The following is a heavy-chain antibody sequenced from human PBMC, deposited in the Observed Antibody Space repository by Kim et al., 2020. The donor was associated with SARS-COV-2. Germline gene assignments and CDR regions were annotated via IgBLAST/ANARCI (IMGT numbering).Heavy chain of an antibody. J-gene: IGHJ4*02. Sequence: GGSLRLSCAASGFTFSSYAMSWVRQAPGKGLEWVSAISGSGGSTYYADSVKGRFTISRDNSKNTLYLQMNSLRAEDTAVYYCAKEFDYYDSSGYYPTAFDYWGQGTLVTVSS. CDR3: AKEFDYYDSSGYYPTAFDY. CDR2: ISGSGGST. CDR1: GFTFSSYA. V-gene: IGHV3-23*01. D-gene: IGHD3-22*01.